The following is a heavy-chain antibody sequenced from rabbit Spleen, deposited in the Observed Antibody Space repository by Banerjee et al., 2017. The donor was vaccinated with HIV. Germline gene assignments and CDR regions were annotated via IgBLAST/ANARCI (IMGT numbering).Heavy chain of an antibody. CDR2: INAVTGKT. V-gene: IGHV1S45*01. CDR1: GFSFSNKAV. J-gene: IGHJ4*01. D-gene: IGHD1-1*01. Sequence: QEQLVESGGGLVKPEGSLKLSCTASGFSFSNKAVMCWVRQAPGKGLEWIACINAVTGKTVYPSWAKGRFPFPKTPSTTVTLQVTSLTAADTATFFCAIHLPGVIGWNFGWWGPGALVSAS. CDR3: AIHLPGVIGWNFGW.